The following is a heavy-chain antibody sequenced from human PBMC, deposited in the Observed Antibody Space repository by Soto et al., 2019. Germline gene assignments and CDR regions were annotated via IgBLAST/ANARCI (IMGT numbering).Heavy chain of an antibody. CDR3: ARQREGVTYYYRMDV. V-gene: IGHV3-33*01. D-gene: IGHD3-10*01. Sequence: GGSLRLSCAASGFTFSSYGMHWVRQAPGKGLEWVAVIWYDGSNKYYADSVKGRFTISRDNSKNTLYLQMNSLRAEDTAVYYCARQREGVTYYYRMDVWGQGTTVTVSS. CDR1: GFTFSSYG. J-gene: IGHJ6*02. CDR2: IWYDGSNK.